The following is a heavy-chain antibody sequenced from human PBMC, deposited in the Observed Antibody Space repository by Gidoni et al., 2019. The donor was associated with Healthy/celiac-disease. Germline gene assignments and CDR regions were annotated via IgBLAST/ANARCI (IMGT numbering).Heavy chain of an antibody. CDR2: INHSGST. V-gene: IGHV4-34*01. Sequence: PSETLSLTCAVYGGSFSGYYWSWIRQPPGKGLEWIGEINHSGSTNYNPSLKSRVTISVDTSKNQFSLKLSSVTAADTAVYYWARGKGYSYGPRHYYFDYWGQGTLVTVSS. D-gene: IGHD5-18*01. J-gene: IGHJ4*02. CDR3: ARGKGYSYGPRHYYFDY. CDR1: GGSFSGYY.